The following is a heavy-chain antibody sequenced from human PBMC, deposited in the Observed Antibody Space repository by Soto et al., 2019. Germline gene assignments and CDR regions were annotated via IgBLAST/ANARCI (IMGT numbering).Heavy chain of an antibody. V-gene: IGHV3-48*03. D-gene: IGHD1-7*01. CDR2: IRGGGSPI. CDR1: GFTFSTHE. J-gene: IGHJ4*02. Sequence: RLSCAASGFTFSTHEMNWVRQAPGKGLEWLSYIRGGGSPIYYADSVRSRFTISRDNAKNSLYLQMNSLRAEDTAIYYCASKIFGTTYFNYWGQGALVTVSS. CDR3: ASKIFGTTYFNY.